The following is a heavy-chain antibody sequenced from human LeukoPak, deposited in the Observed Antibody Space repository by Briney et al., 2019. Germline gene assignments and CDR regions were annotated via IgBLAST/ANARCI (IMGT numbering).Heavy chain of an antibody. V-gene: IGHV3-21*01. Sequence: GGSLRLSCAASGFTFSSYSMNWVRQAPGKGLEWVSSISSSSSYIYYADSVKGRFTISRDNAKNSLYLQMNSLRAEDTAVYYCARDGKGFGELSIPYYYYGMDVWGQGTTVTVSS. CDR3: ARDGKGFGELSIPYYYYGMDV. D-gene: IGHD3-10*01. CDR1: GFTFSSYS. J-gene: IGHJ6*02. CDR2: ISSSSSYI.